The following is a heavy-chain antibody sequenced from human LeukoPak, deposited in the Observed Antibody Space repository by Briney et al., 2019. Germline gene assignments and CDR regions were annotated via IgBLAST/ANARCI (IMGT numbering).Heavy chain of an antibody. CDR3: ASADYDMAFDI. D-gene: IGHD3-9*01. Sequence: SQTLSLTCTVSGGSISSGGYYWSWIRQHPGKGLEWIGYIYYSGSTDYNPSLKSRFTMSVDTSKNQFSLKLSSVTAADTAVYYCASADYDMAFDIWGQGTMVAVSS. CDR2: IYYSGST. CDR1: GGSISSGGYY. J-gene: IGHJ3*02. V-gene: IGHV4-31*03.